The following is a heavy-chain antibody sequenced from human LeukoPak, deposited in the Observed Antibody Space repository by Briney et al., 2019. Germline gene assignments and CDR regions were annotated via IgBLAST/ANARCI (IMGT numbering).Heavy chain of an antibody. CDR1: GGSFSGYY. V-gene: IGHV4-34*01. D-gene: IGHD1-26*01. J-gene: IGHJ5*02. CDR2: INHSGST. Sequence: SETLPLTCAVHGGSFSGYYWSWIRQPPGKGPEWIGEINHSGSTNYNPSLKSRVTISVDTSKNQFSLKLSSVTAADTAVYYCARDSGSYLNWFDPWGQGTLVTVSS. CDR3: ARDSGSYLNWFDP.